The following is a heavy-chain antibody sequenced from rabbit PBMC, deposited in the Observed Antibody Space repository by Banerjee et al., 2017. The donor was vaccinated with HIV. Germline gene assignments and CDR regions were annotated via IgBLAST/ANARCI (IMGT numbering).Heavy chain of an antibody. V-gene: IGHV1S39*01. CDR2: ISSDGST. D-gene: IGHD6-1*01. Sequence: ELVESGGGLVQPGESLKLSCKASGIDFTPYGISWVRQAPGKGLEWIGYISSDGSTDYASWMNGRFSISKTSSTTVTLQMTSLTAADTATYFCARSPYAGYAGYGYACYFNLWGQGTLVTVS. CDR1: GIDFTPYG. CDR3: ARSPYAGYAGYGYACYFNL. J-gene: IGHJ4*01.